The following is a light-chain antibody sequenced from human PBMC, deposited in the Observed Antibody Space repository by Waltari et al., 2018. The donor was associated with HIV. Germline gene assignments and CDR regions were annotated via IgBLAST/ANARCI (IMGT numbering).Light chain of an antibody. J-gene: IGKJ1*01. CDR2: LAS. CDR3: MHGQQTPV. CDR1: QSLLHNNGHNY. V-gene: IGKV2-28*01. Sequence: DIAMIQSPDFLAVSPGEPTSIHCRSSQSLLHNNGHNYLDWYIQRPGQAPELLIYLASRRASGVPDRIAGSGSGTDFILKISRVEPEDVGVYYCMHGQQTPVFGQGTLVEV.